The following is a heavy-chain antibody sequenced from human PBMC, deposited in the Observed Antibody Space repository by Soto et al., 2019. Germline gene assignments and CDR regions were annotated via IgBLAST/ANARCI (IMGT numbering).Heavy chain of an antibody. Sequence: SETLSLTCTVSGGSISSGGYYWSWIRQHPGKGLEWIGYIYYSGSTYYNQSLKSRVTISVDTSKNQFSLKLSSVTAAATAVYYCASQHDYGGISWFDPWGQGTLVTVSS. CDR3: ASQHDYGGISWFDP. V-gene: IGHV4-31*03. J-gene: IGHJ5*02. CDR2: IYYSGST. CDR1: GGSISSGGYY. D-gene: IGHD4-17*01.